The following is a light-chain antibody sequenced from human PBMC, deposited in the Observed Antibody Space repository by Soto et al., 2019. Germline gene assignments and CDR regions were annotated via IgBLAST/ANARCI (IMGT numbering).Light chain of an antibody. V-gene: IGLV3-21*02. J-gene: IGLJ2*01. CDR3: QVWDSSGDLLL. CDR2: DDS. Sequence: SYELTQSPSLSVAPGQTAKISCEGNNIGSKSVHWYQQKPGQAPVLVVNDDSDRPSGIPERFSGSNSGNTATLTISGVEAGDEADYYCQVWDSSGDLLLFGGGTKLTVL. CDR1: NIGSKS.